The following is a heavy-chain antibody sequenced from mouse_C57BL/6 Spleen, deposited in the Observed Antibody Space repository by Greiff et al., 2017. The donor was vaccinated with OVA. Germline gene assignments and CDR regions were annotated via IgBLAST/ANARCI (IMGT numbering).Heavy chain of an antibody. CDR3: ARQDGGDY. Sequence: DVKLVESGGDLVKPGGSLKLSCAASGFTFSSYGMSWVRQTPDKRLEWVATISSGGSYTYYPDSVKGRFTISRDNAKNTLYLQMSSLKSEDTAMYYCARQDGGDYWGQGTTLTVSS. D-gene: IGHD2-3*01. CDR1: GFTFSSYG. V-gene: IGHV5-6*02. J-gene: IGHJ2*01. CDR2: ISSGGSYT.